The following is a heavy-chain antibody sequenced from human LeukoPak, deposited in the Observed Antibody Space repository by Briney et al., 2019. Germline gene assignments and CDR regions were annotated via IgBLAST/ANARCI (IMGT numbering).Heavy chain of an antibody. CDR1: GYTFTSYY. D-gene: IGHD3-10*01. Sequence: ASVKVTCKASGYTFTSYYMHWVRQAPGQGLEWMGWINPNSGGTNYAQKFQGRVTMTRDTSISTAYMELSRLRSDDTAVYYCARDGMPPRHHSKNYYGSGSYFHYGMDVWGQGTTVTVSS. J-gene: IGHJ6*02. V-gene: IGHV1-2*02. CDR3: ARDGMPPRHHSKNYYGSGSYFHYGMDV. CDR2: INPNSGGT.